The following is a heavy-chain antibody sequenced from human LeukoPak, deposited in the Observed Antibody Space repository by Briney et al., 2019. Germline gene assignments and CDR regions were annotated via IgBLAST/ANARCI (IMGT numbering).Heavy chain of an antibody. CDR1: GFTVTSNY. V-gene: IGHV3-66*01. CDR3: ARGYSSSWYGGADNYFDY. D-gene: IGHD6-13*01. CDR2: IYSGDNT. Sequence: GGSLRLSRAASGFTVTSNYMSWVRQAPGTGLEWVSVIYSGDNTYYADSVKGRFTISRDNSKNTLYLQMKSLRAEDTAVYYCARGYSSSWYGGADNYFDYWGQGTLVTVSS. J-gene: IGHJ4*02.